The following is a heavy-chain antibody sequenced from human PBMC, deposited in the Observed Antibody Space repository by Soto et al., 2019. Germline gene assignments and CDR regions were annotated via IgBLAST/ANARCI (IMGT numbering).Heavy chain of an antibody. D-gene: IGHD6-13*01. J-gene: IGHJ4*01. Sequence: GGSLRLSCEASGFTFSTYWMHWVRQAPGKGLVWVSHINNDGSSTTYADPVKGRFTISRDNAKNTLYLQMDSLRAEDTAVYYCVRDDFGLVIDYCGLGTLVTVYS. CDR1: GFTFSTYW. CDR3: VRDDFGLVIDY. CDR2: INNDGSST. V-gene: IGHV3-74*01.